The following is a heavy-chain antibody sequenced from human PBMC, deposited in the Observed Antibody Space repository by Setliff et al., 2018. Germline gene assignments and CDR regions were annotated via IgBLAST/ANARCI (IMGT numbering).Heavy chain of an antibody. CDR2: VYYSGLT. Sequence: SETLSLTCTVSGGSISTYYWSWIRQPPGKGLEFIGYVYYSGLTNYDPSLKSRVTMSVDSSKNQFSLKLSSVTAADTAIYYCASRNSDGGPEYFQHWGQGALVTVSS. D-gene: IGHD1-26*01. J-gene: IGHJ1*01. V-gene: IGHV4-59*01. CDR1: GGSISTYY. CDR3: ASRNSDGGPEYFQH.